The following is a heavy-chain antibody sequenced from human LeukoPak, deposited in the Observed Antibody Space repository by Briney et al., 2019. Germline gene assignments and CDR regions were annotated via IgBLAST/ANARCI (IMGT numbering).Heavy chain of an antibody. V-gene: IGHV3-30*04. CDR2: ISYDGSNK. CDR1: GFTCSSYA. Sequence: GGSLRLSCAASGFTCSSYAMHWVRQAPGKGLEWVAVISYDGSNKYYADSVKGRFTISRDNSKNTLYLQMNSLRAEDTAVYYCARAHFDWLLDYWGQGTLVTVSS. J-gene: IGHJ4*02. D-gene: IGHD3-9*01. CDR3: ARAHFDWLLDY.